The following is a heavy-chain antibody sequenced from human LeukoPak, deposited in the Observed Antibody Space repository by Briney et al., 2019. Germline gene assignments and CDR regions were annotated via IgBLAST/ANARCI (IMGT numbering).Heavy chain of an antibody. CDR2: IYPGDSDT. V-gene: IGHV5-51*01. J-gene: IGHJ3*02. CDR1: GYSFTSYW. CDR3: ATLNSSGWYRDENAFDI. Sequence: GESLKISSKGSGYSFTSYWIGWVRQMPGKGLEWMGIIYPGDSDTRYSPSFQGQVTISADKSISTAYLQWSSLKASDTAMYYCATLNSSGWYRDENAFDIWGQGTMVTVSS. D-gene: IGHD6-19*01.